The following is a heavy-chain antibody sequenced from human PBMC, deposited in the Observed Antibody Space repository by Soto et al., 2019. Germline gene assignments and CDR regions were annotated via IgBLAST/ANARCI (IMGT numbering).Heavy chain of an antibody. CDR1: GGSIRSGDYY. Sequence: QVQLQESGPGLVKPSQTLSLTCTVSGGSIRSGDYYWGWVRQPPGKDLEYIGYIYDTGNTYYNTSLQSRVTISVDTSKDRLSLKLSSVTAAQTAVYVCGRTLAVEPRYYCDYWGQGTLVTV. CDR2: IYDTGNT. D-gene: IGHD2-15*01. V-gene: IGHV4-30-4*01. J-gene: IGHJ4*02. CDR3: GRTLAVEPRYYCDY.